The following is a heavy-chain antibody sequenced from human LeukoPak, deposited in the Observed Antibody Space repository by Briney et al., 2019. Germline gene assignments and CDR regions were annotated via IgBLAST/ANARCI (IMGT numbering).Heavy chain of an antibody. J-gene: IGHJ4*02. CDR1: GYTFTSYY. V-gene: IGHV1-46*01. CDR2: INPSGGST. D-gene: IGHD5-12*01. CDR3: ARDRDIVATSYYFDY. Sequence: GASVKVSCKASGYTFTSYYMHWVRQAPGQGLEWMGIINPSGGSTSYAQEFQGRVTMTRDTSTSTVYMELSSLRSEDTAVYYCARDRDIVATSYYFDYWGQGTLVTVSS.